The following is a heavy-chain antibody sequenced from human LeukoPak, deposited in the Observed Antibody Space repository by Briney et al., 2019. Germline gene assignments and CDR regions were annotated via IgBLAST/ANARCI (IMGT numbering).Heavy chain of an antibody. CDR2: ISSSSSYT. D-gene: IGHD6-13*01. CDR3: ARKAGSFDY. V-gene: IGHV3-11*06. Sequence: GGSLRLSSAASGFTFSDYYMSWIRQAPGKGLEWVSYISSSSSYTNYADSVKGRFTISRDNAKNSLYLQMNSLRAEDTAVYYCARKAGSFDYWGQGTLVTVSS. J-gene: IGHJ4*02. CDR1: GFTFSDYY.